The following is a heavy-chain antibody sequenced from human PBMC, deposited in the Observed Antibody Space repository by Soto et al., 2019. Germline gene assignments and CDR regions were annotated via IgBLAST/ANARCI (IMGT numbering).Heavy chain of an antibody. Sequence: SVKVSCKASGGTFSSYAISWVRQAPGQGLEWMGGIIPIFGTANYAQKFQGRVTITADESTSTAYMELSSLRSEDTAVYYCERGGGSYYDGYFDYWGQGTLVTVSS. J-gene: IGHJ4*02. D-gene: IGHD1-26*01. CDR2: IIPIFGTA. CDR3: ERGGGSYYDGYFDY. V-gene: IGHV1-69*13. CDR1: GGTFSSYA.